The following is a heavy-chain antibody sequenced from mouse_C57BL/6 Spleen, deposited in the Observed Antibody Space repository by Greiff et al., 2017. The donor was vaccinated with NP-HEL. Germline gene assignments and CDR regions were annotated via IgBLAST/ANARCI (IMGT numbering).Heavy chain of an antibody. V-gene: IGHV1-69*01. Sequence: QVQLQQPGAELVMPGASVKLSCKASGYTFTSYWMHWVKQRPGQGLEWIGEIDPSDSYTNYNQKFKGMSTLTVDKSSSTAYMQLSSLTSEDSAVYYCARLPDYWGQGTTLTVSS. J-gene: IGHJ2*01. CDR1: GYTFTSYW. CDR3: ARLPDY. CDR2: IDPSDSYT.